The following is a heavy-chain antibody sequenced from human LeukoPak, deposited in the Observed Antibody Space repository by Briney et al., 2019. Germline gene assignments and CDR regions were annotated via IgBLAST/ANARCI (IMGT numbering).Heavy chain of an antibody. D-gene: IGHD5-18*01. CDR3: AKDSVRYGYGGVFDY. Sequence: GGSMTLSWSASGFTFSNYAMSWVRQAPGKGLGWVAFISGMGGNTYYADSMKGRFTISRDNSTNTLYLEMNSLRAEDTAVYYCAKDSVRYGYGGVFDYWGQGTLVTVSS. CDR2: ISGMGGNT. V-gene: IGHV3-23*01. J-gene: IGHJ4*02. CDR1: GFTFSNYA.